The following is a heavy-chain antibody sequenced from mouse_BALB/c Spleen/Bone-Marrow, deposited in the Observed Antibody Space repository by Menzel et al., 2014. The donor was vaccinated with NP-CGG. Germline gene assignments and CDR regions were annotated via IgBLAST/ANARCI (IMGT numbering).Heavy chain of an antibody. V-gene: IGHV14-3*02. CDR2: IDPANGNT. J-gene: IGHJ4*01. CDR1: GFNIKDTY. D-gene: IGHD4-1*01. CDR3: ARWEYCAIDY. Sequence: VQLQQSGAELVKPGASVKLSCTASGFNIKDTYMHWVKQRPEQGLEWIGRIDPANGNTKYDPKFQGKATITADTSSNTSCLQLSSLTSEDTAVYYCARWEYCAIDYWGQGTSVTVSS.